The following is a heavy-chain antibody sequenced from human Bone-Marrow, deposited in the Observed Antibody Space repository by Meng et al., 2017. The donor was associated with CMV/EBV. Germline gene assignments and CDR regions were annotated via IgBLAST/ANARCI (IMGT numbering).Heavy chain of an antibody. CDR1: GFTFSDYY. CDR3: AKTEDFWSVPDY. V-gene: IGHV3-11*01. CDR2: VSASGNTM. J-gene: IGHJ4*02. D-gene: IGHD3-3*01. Sequence: GESLKISCAASGFTFSDYYMSWIRQAPGKGLEWVSYVSASGNTMYYADSVKGRFTISRDSAKNSLYLQMNSLRAEDTALYYCAKTEDFWSVPDYWGQGTLVTVSS.